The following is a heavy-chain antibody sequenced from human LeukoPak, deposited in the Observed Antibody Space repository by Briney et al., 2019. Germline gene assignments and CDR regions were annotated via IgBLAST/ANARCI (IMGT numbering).Heavy chain of an antibody. V-gene: IGHV1-8*01. D-gene: IGHD6-13*01. CDR1: GYTFTSYH. J-gene: IGHJ4*02. CDR3: ARGVAAGYDY. Sequence: ASVKVSCKASGYTFTSYHINWVRQATGQGLEWMGWMSPNSGDTGFAQKFQGRVTMTRNTSITTAYMELSSLRSDDTGIYYCARGVAAGYDYWGQGTLVTVSS. CDR2: MSPNSGDT.